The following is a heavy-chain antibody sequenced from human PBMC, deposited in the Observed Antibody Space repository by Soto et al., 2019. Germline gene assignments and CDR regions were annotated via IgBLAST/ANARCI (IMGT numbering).Heavy chain of an antibody. CDR3: VSWVSAHFDS. CDR2: ISSNGENT. CDR1: RFISGYHA. J-gene: IGHJ4*01. D-gene: IGHD6-13*01. V-gene: IGHV3-23*01. Sequence: GGSVRLSGAASRFISGYHAMSWVRQAPGKGLEWVSTISSNGENTHYADSVKGRFIISSDNSSNTVALQMNRLRVEDTAIYYCVSWVSAHFDSWGQGTLVTVSS.